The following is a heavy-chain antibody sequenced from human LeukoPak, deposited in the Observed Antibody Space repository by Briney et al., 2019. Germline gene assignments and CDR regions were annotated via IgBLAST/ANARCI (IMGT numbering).Heavy chain of an antibody. J-gene: IGHJ6*03. CDR3: ARMPQYSYGYYYYYMDV. D-gene: IGHD5-18*01. Sequence: ASVKVSCKASGYTFTGYYMHWVRQAPGQGLEWMGWINPNSGGTNYAQKFQGRVTMTRDTSISTAYMELSRLRSDDTAVYYCARMPQYSYGYYYYYMDVWGKGTTVTVPS. CDR2: INPNSGGT. V-gene: IGHV1-2*02. CDR1: GYTFTGYY.